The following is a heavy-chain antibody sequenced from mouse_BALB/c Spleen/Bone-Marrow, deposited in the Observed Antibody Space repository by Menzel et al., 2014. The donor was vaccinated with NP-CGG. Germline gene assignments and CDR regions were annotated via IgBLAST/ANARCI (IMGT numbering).Heavy chain of an antibody. Sequence: VQLKESGAELVKPGASVKLSCTASGFNIKDTYMHWVKQRPEQGLEWIVGIDPANCNTKYDPQFQGKATITADTSSNTAYLQLSSLTSEDTAVYYCAYYRYDEGGFAFWGQGTLVTVSA. J-gene: IGHJ3*01. CDR3: AYYRYDEGGFAF. CDR1: GFNIKDTY. CDR2: IDPANCNT. V-gene: IGHV14-3*02. D-gene: IGHD2-14*01.